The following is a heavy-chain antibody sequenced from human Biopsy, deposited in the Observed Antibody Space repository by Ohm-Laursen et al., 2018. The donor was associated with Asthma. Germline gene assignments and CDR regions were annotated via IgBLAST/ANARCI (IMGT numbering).Heavy chain of an antibody. CDR1: GGSMTPTSHY. J-gene: IGHJ6*02. D-gene: IGHD3-3*01. Sequence: GTLSLTCTVSGGSMTPTSHYWDWIRQPPGKGLEWIGYISYGGKTSYNPSLQNRVTISRDTSKNQFSLRLTSVTAADSAVYFCARRITIFGVVQKDHGMDAWGQGTTVTVSS. V-gene: IGHV4-39*01. CDR3: ARRITIFGVVQKDHGMDA. CDR2: ISYGGKT.